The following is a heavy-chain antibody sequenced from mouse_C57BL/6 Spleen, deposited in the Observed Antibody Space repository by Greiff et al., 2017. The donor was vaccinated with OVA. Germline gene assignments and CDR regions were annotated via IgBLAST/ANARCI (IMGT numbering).Heavy chain of an antibody. V-gene: IGHV5-4*01. CDR2: ISDGGSYT. J-gene: IGHJ1*03. Sequence: EVQLVESGGGLVKPGGSLKLSCAASGFTFSSYAMSWVRQTPEKRLEWVATISDGGSYTYYPDNVKGRFTISRDNAKNNLYLQMSHLKSEDTAMYYCASGGWYFDVWGTGTTVTVSS. CDR1: GFTFSSYA. CDR3: ASGGWYFDV.